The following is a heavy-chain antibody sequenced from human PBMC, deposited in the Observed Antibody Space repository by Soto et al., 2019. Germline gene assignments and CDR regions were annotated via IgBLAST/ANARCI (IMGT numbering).Heavy chain of an antibody. J-gene: IGHJ6*02. Sequence: EVQLVESGGGLIQPGGSLRLSCAASGFTVSSNYMSWVRQAPVKGLEWVSVIYSGGSTYYADSVKGRFTISRDNSKNTLYLQMNSLRAEDTAVYYCARGVLRHYYGMDVWGQGTTVTVSS. CDR2: IYSGGST. CDR1: GFTVSSNY. V-gene: IGHV3-53*01. CDR3: ARGVLRHYYGMDV. D-gene: IGHD4-17*01.